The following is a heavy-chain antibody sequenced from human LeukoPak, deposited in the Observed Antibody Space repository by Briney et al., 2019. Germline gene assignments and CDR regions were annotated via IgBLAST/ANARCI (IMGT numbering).Heavy chain of an antibody. CDR2: INNSGST. J-gene: IGHJ4*02. V-gene: IGHV4-34*01. CDR1: GGSFSGYY. Sequence: PSETLALTCAVYGGSFSGYYWSWIRQPPGKGLELIGEINNSGSTNYNPSLKSRVTISVDTSKNQFSLKLCSVTAADTAVYYCARGSIAVAGSDYWGQGTLVTVSS. D-gene: IGHD6-19*01. CDR3: ARGSIAVAGSDY.